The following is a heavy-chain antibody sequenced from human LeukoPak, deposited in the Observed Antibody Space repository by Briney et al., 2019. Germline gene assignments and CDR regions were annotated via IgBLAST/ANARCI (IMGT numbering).Heavy chain of an antibody. D-gene: IGHD2-2*01. CDR2: ITPFNGNT. CDR1: GYTPTYRY. J-gene: IGHJ4*02. CDR3: ARRVYCSSTSCYGLYYFDY. V-gene: IGHV1-45*02. Sequence: GASVKVSCKASGYTPTYRYLHWVRQAPGQALEWMGWITPFNGNTNYAQKFQDRVTITRDRSMSTAYMELSSLRFEDTAMYYCARRVYCSSTSCYGLYYFDYWGQGTLVTVSS.